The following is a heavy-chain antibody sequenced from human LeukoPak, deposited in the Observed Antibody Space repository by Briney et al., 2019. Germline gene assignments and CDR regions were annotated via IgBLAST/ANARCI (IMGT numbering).Heavy chain of an antibody. CDR1: GFTFSSYG. V-gene: IGHV3-23*01. Sequence: PGGSLRLSCAASGFTFSSYGMSWVRQAPGKGLEWVSAISGSGGSTYYADSVKGRFTISRDNSKNTLYLQMNSLRAEDTAVYYCAKDHSYGDYDPWYFDYWGQGTLVTVSS. CDR2: ISGSGGST. D-gene: IGHD4-17*01. J-gene: IGHJ4*02. CDR3: AKDHSYGDYDPWYFDY.